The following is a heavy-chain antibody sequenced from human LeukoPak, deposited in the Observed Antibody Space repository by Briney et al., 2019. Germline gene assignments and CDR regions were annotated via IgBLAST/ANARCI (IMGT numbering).Heavy chain of an antibody. V-gene: IGHV3-23*01. J-gene: IGHJ3*02. CDR3: ASAKLWLSAFDI. CDR2: ITDSGGTT. CDR1: GFTFSSYA. Sequence: GGSLRLSCAASGFTFSSYAMSWVRQAPGKGLEWVSTITDSGGTTFYADSVKGRFTISRDNSKNTLYLQMNSLRAEDTAVYYCASAKLWLSAFDIWGQGTMVTVSS. D-gene: IGHD5-18*01.